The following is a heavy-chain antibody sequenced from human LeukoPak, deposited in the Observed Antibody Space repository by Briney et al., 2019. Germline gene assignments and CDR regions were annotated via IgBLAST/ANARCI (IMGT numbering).Heavy chain of an antibody. CDR2: INAGNGNT. V-gene: IGHV1-3*01. CDR1: GYTFTSYA. J-gene: IGHJ4*02. CDR3: ARGGSGSAYYFDY. D-gene: IGHD3-10*01. Sequence: ASVKVSCKASGYTFTSYAMHWVRQAPGQRLEWMGWINAGNGNTKYSQKFQGRVTITRDTSASTAYTELSSLRSEDTAVYYCARGGSGSAYYFDYWGQGTLVTVSS.